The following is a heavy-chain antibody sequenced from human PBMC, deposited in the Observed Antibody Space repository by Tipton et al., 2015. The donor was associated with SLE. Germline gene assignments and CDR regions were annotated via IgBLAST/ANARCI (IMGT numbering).Heavy chain of an antibody. J-gene: IGHJ3*02. D-gene: IGHD6-13*01. V-gene: IGHV6-1*01. CDR1: GDSVSSISTA. Sequence: LVKPSQTLSLTCAISGDSVSSISTAWNWIRQSPSRGLEWLGRTYYRSKWHDEYAVSVKSRININSDTSENHFSLQLNSVTPEDTAVYYCARGRGGMFDTWGQGTMVTVSS. CDR2: TYYRSKWHD. CDR3: ARGRGGMFDT.